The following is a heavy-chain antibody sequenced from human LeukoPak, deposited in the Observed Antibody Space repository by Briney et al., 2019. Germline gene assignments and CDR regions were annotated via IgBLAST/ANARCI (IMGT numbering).Heavy chain of an antibody. Sequence: SETLSLTCAVSGVTFSGYYWSWIRQPPGKGLEWIGEINHSGSTNYNPSLKSRLTISVDTSKNLFSLNLSSVTAADTAVYYCARGRRGLLWFGDPVSCYFQHWGQGTLVTVSS. CDR3: ARGRRGLLWFGDPVSCYFQH. CDR1: GVTFSGYY. D-gene: IGHD3-10*01. CDR2: INHSGST. J-gene: IGHJ1*01. V-gene: IGHV4-34*01.